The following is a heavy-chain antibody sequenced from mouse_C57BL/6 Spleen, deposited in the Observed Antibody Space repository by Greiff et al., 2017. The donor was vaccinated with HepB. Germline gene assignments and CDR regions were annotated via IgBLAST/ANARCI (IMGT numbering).Heavy chain of an antibody. D-gene: IGHD2-1*01. CDR2: INPNNGGT. Sequence: EVQLQQSGPELVKPGASVKISCKASGYTFTDYYMNWVKQSHGKSLEWIGDINPNNGGTSYNQKFKGKATLTVDKSSSTAYMELRSLTSEDSAVYYCARENYYGNYEDYFDYWGQGTTLTVSS. V-gene: IGHV1-26*01. CDR1: GYTFTDYY. CDR3: ARENYYGNYEDYFDY. J-gene: IGHJ2*01.